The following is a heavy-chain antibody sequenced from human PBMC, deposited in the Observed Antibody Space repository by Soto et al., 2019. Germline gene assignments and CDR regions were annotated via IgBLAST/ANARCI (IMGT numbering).Heavy chain of an antibody. CDR2: IFWDDDK. J-gene: IGHJ4*02. CDR1: GFSLSTSGVA. CDR3: ARIFDFWSGYQFSY. D-gene: IGHD3-3*01. Sequence: SGPTLVNPTQTLTLTCTFSGFSLSTSGVAVGWIRQAPRKAPEWLAFIFWDDDKRYSPSLENRLTITKDTSNNQVVLTMTNMDHVDKPKYCCARIFDFWSGYQFSYWGPGNLVTASS. V-gene: IGHV2-5*02.